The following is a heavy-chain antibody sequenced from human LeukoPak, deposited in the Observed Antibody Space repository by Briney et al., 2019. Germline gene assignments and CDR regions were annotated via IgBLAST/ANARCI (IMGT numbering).Heavy chain of an antibody. CDR1: GFTFSSYG. Sequence: PGRSLRLSCAASGFTFSSYGMHWVRQAPGKGLEWVAVIWYDGSNKYYADSVKGRFTISRDNSKNTLYLQMNSLRAEDTAVYYCARGPPEAGITIFDFDYWGQGTLVTVSS. D-gene: IGHD3-9*01. V-gene: IGHV3-33*01. J-gene: IGHJ4*02. CDR3: ARGPPEAGITIFDFDY. CDR2: IWYDGSNK.